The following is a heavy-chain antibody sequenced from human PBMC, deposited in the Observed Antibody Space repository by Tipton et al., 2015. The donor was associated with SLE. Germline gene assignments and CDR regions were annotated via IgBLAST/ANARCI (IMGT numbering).Heavy chain of an antibody. V-gene: IGHV4-61*02. Sequence: LRLSCTVSGGSISSGSYYWSWIRQPAGKGLEWIGRIYTSGSTNYNPSLKSRVTISVDTSKNQFSLKLSSVTAADTAVYYCARGEVYYDFWSGEGGYYYYMDVWGKGTTVTVSS. CDR2: IYTSGST. J-gene: IGHJ6*03. CDR3: ARGEVYYDFWSGEGGYYYYMDV. CDR1: GGSISSGSYY. D-gene: IGHD3-3*01.